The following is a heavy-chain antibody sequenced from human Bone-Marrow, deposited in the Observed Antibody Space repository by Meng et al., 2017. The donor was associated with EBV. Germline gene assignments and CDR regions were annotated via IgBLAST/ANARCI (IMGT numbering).Heavy chain of an antibody. CDR3: ASESGRGFTPDY. CDR1: GGTVRSDA. V-gene: IGHV1-69*01. D-gene: IGHD3-10*01. J-gene: IGHJ4*02. Sequence: PVGHARREVKRPGYSVKVSCKTSGGTVRSDAVSWVRQAPGQGREWMGGLIPMSDAPHYAQKFQDRVRITADESTSTHYMDLSGLRSEDTAVYYCASESGRGFTPDYWGQGTLVTVSS. CDR2: LIPMSDAP.